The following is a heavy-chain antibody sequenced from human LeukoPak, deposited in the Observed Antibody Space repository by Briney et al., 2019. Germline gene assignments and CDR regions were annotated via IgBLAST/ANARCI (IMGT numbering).Heavy chain of an antibody. CDR2: INWNGGST. D-gene: IGHD4-17*01. V-gene: IGHV3-20*04. CDR3: ARWDGDYEGAEWFDP. J-gene: IGHJ5*02. CDR1: GFTFDDYG. Sequence: GGSLRLSCAASGFTFDDYGMSWVRQAPGKGLEWVSGINWNGGSTGYADSVKGRFTISRDNAKNSLYLQMNSLRAEDTAVYYCARWDGDYEGAEWFDPWGQGTLVTVSS.